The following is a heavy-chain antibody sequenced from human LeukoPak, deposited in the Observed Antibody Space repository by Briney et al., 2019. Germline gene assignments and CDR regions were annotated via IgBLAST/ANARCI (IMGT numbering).Heavy chain of an antibody. CDR1: GGSISSGGYY. Sequence: SETLSLTCTVSGGSISSGGYYWSWIRQHPGKGLEWIGYIYYSGSTYYNPFLKSRVTISVDTSKNQFSLKLSSVTAADTAVYYCARDAHSSGYYYAFDIWGQGTMVTVSS. CDR3: ARDAHSSGYYYAFDI. D-gene: IGHD3-22*01. J-gene: IGHJ3*02. CDR2: IYYSGST. V-gene: IGHV4-31*03.